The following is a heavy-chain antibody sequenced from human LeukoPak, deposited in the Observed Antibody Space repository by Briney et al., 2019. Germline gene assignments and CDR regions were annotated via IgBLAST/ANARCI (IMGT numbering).Heavy chain of an antibody. V-gene: IGHV4-39*01. D-gene: IGHD2-21*02. CDR2: IYYSGST. CDR3: ARQVAYCGGDCYLNWFDP. Sequence: SETPSLTCTVSGGSISSSSYYWGWIRQPPGTGLEWIGSIYYSGSTYYNPSLKSRVTISVDTSKNQFSLKLSSVTAADTAVYYCARQVAYCGGDCYLNWFDPWGQGTLVTVSS. CDR1: GGSISSSSYY. J-gene: IGHJ5*02.